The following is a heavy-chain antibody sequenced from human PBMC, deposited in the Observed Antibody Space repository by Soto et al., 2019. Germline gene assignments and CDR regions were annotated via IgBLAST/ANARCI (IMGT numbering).Heavy chain of an antibody. CDR1: GFTFSSYS. Sequence: EVQLVESGGGLVKPGGSLRLSCAASGFTFSSYSMNWVRQAPGKGLEWVSSISSSSSYIYYADSVKGRFTISRDNAKNALYLQINRLRAEDTAVYYCARDAAAAGMYYYYYGMDVWGQGTTVTVSS. D-gene: IGHD6-13*01. CDR2: ISSSSSYI. CDR3: ARDAAAAGMYYYYYGMDV. J-gene: IGHJ6*02. V-gene: IGHV3-21*01.